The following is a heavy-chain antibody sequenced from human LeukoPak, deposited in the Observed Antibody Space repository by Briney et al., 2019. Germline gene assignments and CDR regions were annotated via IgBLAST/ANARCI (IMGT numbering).Heavy chain of an antibody. V-gene: IGHV4-59*12. CDR2: IYYSGST. J-gene: IGHJ5*02. CDR1: GGSISSYY. CDR3: ASESVFGVVIIRSDP. Sequence: PSETLSLTCTVSGGSISSYYWSWIRQPPGKGLEWIGSIYYSGSTYYNPSLKSRVTISVDTSKNQFSLKLSSVTAADTAVYYCASESVFGVVIIRSDPWGQGTLVTVSS. D-gene: IGHD3-3*01.